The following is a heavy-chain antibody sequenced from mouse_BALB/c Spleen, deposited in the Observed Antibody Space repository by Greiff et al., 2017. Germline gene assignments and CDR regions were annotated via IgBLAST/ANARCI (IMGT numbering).Heavy chain of an antibody. D-gene: IGHD1-2*01. CDR3: ARRGTATLYYYAMDY. CDR1: GFSLTSYG. V-gene: IGHV2-2*02. Sequence: QVQLQQSGPGLVQPSQSLYITCTASGFSLTSYGVHWVRQSPGKGLEWLGAIWSGGSTDYYAAFISRLSISKDNSKSQVFFKMNSLQANDTAIYYCARRGTATLYYYAMDYWGQGTSVTVSS. CDR2: IWSGGST. J-gene: IGHJ4*01.